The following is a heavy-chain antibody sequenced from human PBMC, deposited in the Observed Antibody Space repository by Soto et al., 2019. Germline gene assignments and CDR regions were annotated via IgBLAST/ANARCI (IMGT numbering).Heavy chain of an antibody. J-gene: IGHJ4*02. D-gene: IGHD6-19*01. CDR1: EGKIISRGDC. Sequence: VAEGKIISRGDCWGWIRQSPGKGLEWIGSIYYSGSTYYNPSLKSRVTISVDTSKNQFSLKLSSVTAADTAVYYCARQGIAVAGNYYFDFWVQGT. V-gene: IGHV4-39*01. CDR2: IYYSGST. CDR3: ARQGIAVAGNYYFDF.